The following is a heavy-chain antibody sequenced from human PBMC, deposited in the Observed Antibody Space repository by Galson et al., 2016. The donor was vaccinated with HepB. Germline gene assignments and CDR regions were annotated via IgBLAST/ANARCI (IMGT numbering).Heavy chain of an antibody. CDR2: ISSSSTYI. CDR3: VRETLRGTRFDN. V-gene: IGHV3-21*01. CDR1: GFTFSTYS. D-gene: IGHD1-14*01. J-gene: IGHJ4*02. Sequence: SLRLSCAASGFTFSTYSMNWVRQAPGKGLEWVSSISSSSTYIYYADSVKGRFTISRDNAKNSLYLQMDSLRAEDTAVYYCVRETLRGTRFDNWGQGTQVTGAS.